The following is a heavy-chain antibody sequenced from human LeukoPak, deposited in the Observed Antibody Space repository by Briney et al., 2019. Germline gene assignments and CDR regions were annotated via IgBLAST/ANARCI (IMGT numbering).Heavy chain of an antibody. CDR3: ARNPLEPGHFDY. CDR1: GGSISSGGYY. V-gene: IGHV4-30-2*01. J-gene: IGHJ4*02. Sequence: SETLSLTCTVSGGSISSGGYYWSWIRQPPGKGLEWIGYIYHSGSAYYNPSLKSRVTISVDRSKNQFSLKLSSVTAADTAVYCCARNPLEPGHFDYWGQGTLVTVSS. CDR2: IYHSGSA.